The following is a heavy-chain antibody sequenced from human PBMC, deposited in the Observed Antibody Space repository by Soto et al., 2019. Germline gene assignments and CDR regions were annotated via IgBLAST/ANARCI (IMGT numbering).Heavy chain of an antibody. J-gene: IGHJ4*02. Sequence: SVKVSCTASGGTFSTYTISWLRQAPGQGQEWMGRIIPLLGIANYAQKFQGVVTISRDNSKHTLYLQMNSLRAEDTAVYYCAKADAPYFDWLLVAYWDQGTLVTVSS. CDR1: GGTFSTYT. D-gene: IGHD3-9*01. CDR2: IIPLLGIA. CDR3: AKADAPYFDWLLVAY. V-gene: IGHV1-69*02.